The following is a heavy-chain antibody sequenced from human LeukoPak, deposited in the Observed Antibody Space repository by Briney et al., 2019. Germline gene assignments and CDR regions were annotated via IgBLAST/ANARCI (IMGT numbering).Heavy chain of an antibody. J-gene: IGHJ6*02. D-gene: IGHD1-26*01. CDR3: ARVRRGSDYYGMDV. Sequence: ASVKVSCKASGYTFTGYYMHWVRQAPGQGLEWMGWINPNSGGTNCAQKFQGWVTMTRDTSISTAYMELSRLRSDDTAVYYCARVRRGSDYYGMDVWGQGTTVTVSS. V-gene: IGHV1-2*04. CDR1: GYTFTGYY. CDR2: INPNSGGT.